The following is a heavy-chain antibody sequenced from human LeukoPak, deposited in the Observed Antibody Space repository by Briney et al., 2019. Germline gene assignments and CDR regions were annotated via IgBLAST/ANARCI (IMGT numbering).Heavy chain of an antibody. V-gene: IGHV7-4-1*02. Sequence: ASVKVSCKVSGYTLTELSMHWVRQAPGQGLEWMGWINTNTGNPTYAQGFTGRLVFSLDTSVSTAYLQISSLKAEDTAVYYCARDEPFRYYDSSGYALFDYWGQGTLVTVSS. CDR2: INTNTGNP. CDR3: ARDEPFRYYDSSGYALFDY. D-gene: IGHD3-22*01. CDR1: GYTLTELS. J-gene: IGHJ4*02.